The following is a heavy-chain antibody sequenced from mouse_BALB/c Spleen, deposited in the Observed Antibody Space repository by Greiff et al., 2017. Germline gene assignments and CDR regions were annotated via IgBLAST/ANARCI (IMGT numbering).Heavy chain of an antibody. CDR1: GFNIKDTY. CDR2: IDPANGNT. V-gene: IGHV14-3*02. Sequence: EVQLQESGAELVKPGASVKLSCTASGFNIKDTYMHWVKQRPEQGLEWIGRIDPANGNTKYDPKFQGKATITADTSSNTAYLQLSSLTSEDTAVFYCATSYYDCAMDYWGQGTSVTVSS. CDR3: ATSYYDCAMDY. D-gene: IGHD2-10*01. J-gene: IGHJ4*01.